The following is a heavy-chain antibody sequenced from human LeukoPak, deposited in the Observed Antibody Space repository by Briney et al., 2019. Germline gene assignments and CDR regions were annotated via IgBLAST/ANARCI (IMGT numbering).Heavy chain of an antibody. D-gene: IGHD5-12*01. V-gene: IGHV3-48*04. CDR2: ITRSGTTI. CDR3: ARGGHSGYDWLNAFDI. CDR1: GFTFSSYW. J-gene: IGHJ3*02. Sequence: GGSLRLSCAASGFTFSSYWMSWVRQAPGKGLEWVSYITRSGTTIYYVDSVKGRFTISRDNAKNSLYLQMNSLRAEDTAVYYCARGGHSGYDWLNAFDIWGQGTMVTVSS.